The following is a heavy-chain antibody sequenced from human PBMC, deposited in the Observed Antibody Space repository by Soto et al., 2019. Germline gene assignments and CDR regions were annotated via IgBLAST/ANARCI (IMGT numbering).Heavy chain of an antibody. CDR3: ARDMGGPPDGNGAFDI. V-gene: IGHV3-33*01. Sequence: TGGSLRLSCAASGFTFSSYGMHWVRQAPGKGLEWVAVIWYDGSNKYYADSVKGRFTISRDNSKNTLYLQMNSLRAEDTAVYYCARDMGGPPDGNGAFDIWGQGTMVTVSS. D-gene: IGHD1-26*01. CDR2: IWYDGSNK. J-gene: IGHJ3*02. CDR1: GFTFSSYG.